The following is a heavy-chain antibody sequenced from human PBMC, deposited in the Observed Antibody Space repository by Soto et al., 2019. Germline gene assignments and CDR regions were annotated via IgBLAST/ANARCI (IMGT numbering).Heavy chain of an antibody. D-gene: IGHD4-4*01. CDR2: INADYGNT. V-gene: IGHV1-18*04. J-gene: IGHJ5*02. CDR3: ARKSLSNFNWFDP. CDR1: GYTFTNYG. Sequence: QLLLVQSGTELKKPGASVKVSCKASGYTFTNYGITWVRQAPGQGLEWMGWINADYGNTNYEQKFQGRVTMTTDTSTNTAYMELRSLRSDDTAVYYCARKSLSNFNWFDPWGQGTLVTVSS.